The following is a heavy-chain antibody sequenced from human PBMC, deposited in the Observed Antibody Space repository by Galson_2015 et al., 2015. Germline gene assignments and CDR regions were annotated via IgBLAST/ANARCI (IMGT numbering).Heavy chain of an antibody. CDR3: ARDREGLDY. J-gene: IGHJ4*02. D-gene: IGHD3-10*01. CDR1: GDSVSTHTAA. Sequence: CAISGDSVSTHTAAWNWIRQSPSRGLEWLGRTYFRSKWYYDYAVSVKSRITINPDTSKNQFSLQLNSVTPEDTALYYCARDREGLDYWGQGTLVTVSS. CDR2: TYFRSKWYY. V-gene: IGHV6-1*01.